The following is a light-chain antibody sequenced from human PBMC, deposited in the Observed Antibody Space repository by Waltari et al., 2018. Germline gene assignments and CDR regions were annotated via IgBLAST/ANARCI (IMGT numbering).Light chain of an antibody. CDR1: SGHSTNV. Sequence: QLVLTQSPLASASLGASVKLTCTLSSGHSTNVIAWLQQQPEKGPRYLMKVNSDGSHRKGDEIPDRFSGSSSGAERYLTISNLQSEDEADYYCQTGGHGTWVFGGGTKLTVL. CDR3: QTGGHGTWV. V-gene: IGLV4-69*01. CDR2: VNSDGSH. J-gene: IGLJ3*02.